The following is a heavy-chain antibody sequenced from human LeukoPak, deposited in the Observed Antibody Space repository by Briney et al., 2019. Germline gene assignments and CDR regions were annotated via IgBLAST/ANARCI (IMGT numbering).Heavy chain of an antibody. CDR2: TSGSGGRP. V-gene: IGHV3-23*01. J-gene: IGHJ4*02. Sequence: GGSLRLSCAASGFTFSSYAMSWVRQAPGKGLEWVSITSGSGGRPYYTDSVKGRFTISRDNSKDTLYLQMNSLRVVDTAVYYCAKDGGSGWPAYFDSWGQGTLVTVSS. D-gene: IGHD6-19*01. CDR3: AKDGGSGWPAYFDS. CDR1: GFTFSSYA.